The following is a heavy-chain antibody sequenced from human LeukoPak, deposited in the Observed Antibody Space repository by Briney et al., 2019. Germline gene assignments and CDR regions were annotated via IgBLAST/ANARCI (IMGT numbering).Heavy chain of an antibody. V-gene: IGHV3-30*04. CDR2: ISYDGSNK. J-gene: IGHJ4*02. CDR3: ARPSPCGYSGYDLCYFDY. D-gene: IGHD5-12*01. Sequence: PGGSLRLSCAASGFTFSSYAMHWVRQAPGKGLEWVAVISYDGSNKYYADSVKGRFTISRDNSKNTLYLQMNSLRAEDTAVYYCARPSPCGYSGYDLCYFDYWGQGTLVTVSS. CDR1: GFTFSSYA.